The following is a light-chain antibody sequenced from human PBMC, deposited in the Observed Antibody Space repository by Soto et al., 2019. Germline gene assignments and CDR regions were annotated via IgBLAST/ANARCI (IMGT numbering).Light chain of an antibody. CDR2: EFK. Sequence: QSALPQPPSPFGSPAQSVPISRTGTSSDVGGYNYVPWYQQHPGKAPNLMIYEFKKRPSGVPDRSSGSKSGNTASLTVSGHQASDEADYYCGSYVGSSNVVGTGTKVTVL. CDR1: SSDVGGYNY. J-gene: IGLJ1*01. V-gene: IGLV2-8*01. CDR3: GSYVGSSNV.